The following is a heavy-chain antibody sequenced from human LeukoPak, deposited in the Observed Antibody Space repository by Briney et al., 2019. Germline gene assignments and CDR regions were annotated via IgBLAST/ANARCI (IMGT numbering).Heavy chain of an antibody. CDR2: MNPNSGNT. CDR1: GYTFTSYD. CDR3: ARGQYDSSGYYPQYYMDV. D-gene: IGHD3-22*01. Sequence: AAVKVSCKASGYTFTSYDINGVRQAAGQGLEGMGWMNPNSGNTGYAQKFQGRVTMTRNTSISTAYMELSSLRSEDTAVYYCARGQYDSSGYYPQYYMDVWGNGTTVTVSS. J-gene: IGHJ6*03. V-gene: IGHV1-8*01.